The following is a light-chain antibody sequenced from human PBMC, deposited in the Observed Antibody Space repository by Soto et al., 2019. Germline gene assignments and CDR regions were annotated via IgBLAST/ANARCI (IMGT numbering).Light chain of an antibody. CDR3: QEYDGAPIT. Sequence: EIVMTQSPATLSVSPGERATLSCRASQSVSSNLAWYQQKPGQAPRLLIYGASTRASGMPERFSGSGSGTDFTLTIARLEPEDFAVYYCQEYDGAPITFGLGTRLEIK. CDR1: QSVSSN. J-gene: IGKJ5*01. V-gene: IGKV3D-15*01. CDR2: GAS.